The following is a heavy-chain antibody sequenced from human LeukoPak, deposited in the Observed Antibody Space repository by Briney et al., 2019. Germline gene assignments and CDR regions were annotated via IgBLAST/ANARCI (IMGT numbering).Heavy chain of an antibody. CDR2: IKQDGSEK. V-gene: IGHV3-7*01. CDR3: ARDLGP. Sequence: KPGRSLRLSCAASGFTFSSYAMHWVRQAPGKGLEWVANIKQDGSEKHYVDSVKGRFTISRDNAKNSLYLQMNSLRAEDTAVYYCARDLGPWGQGTLVTVSS. J-gene: IGHJ4*02. CDR1: GFTFSSYA.